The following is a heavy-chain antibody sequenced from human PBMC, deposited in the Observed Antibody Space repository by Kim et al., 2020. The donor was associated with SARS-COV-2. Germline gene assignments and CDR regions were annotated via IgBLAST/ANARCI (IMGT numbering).Heavy chain of an antibody. V-gene: IGHV3-30*02. J-gene: IGHJ4*02. Sequence: YADSVKGRFTISRDNSKNTLYLQMNSLRAEDTAVYYCAKDRRSVGVAIDYWGQGTLVTVSS. D-gene: IGHD3-3*01. CDR3: AKDRRSVGVAIDY.